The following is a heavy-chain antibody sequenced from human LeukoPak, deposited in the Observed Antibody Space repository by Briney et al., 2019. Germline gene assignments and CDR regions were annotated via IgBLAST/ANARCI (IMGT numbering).Heavy chain of an antibody. CDR3: AKGSGSASAWLDF. V-gene: IGHV3-23*01. Sequence: PGGSLRLSCAASGFTFPINTMSWVRQAPGKGLECVSFIRDGGDNSYYADSVKGRFTISRDNSKNMLYLQMNSLRAEDTAIYYCAKGSGSASAWLDFWGQGTLVTVSS. D-gene: IGHD6-19*01. CDR2: IRDGGDNS. J-gene: IGHJ4*02. CDR1: GFTFPINT.